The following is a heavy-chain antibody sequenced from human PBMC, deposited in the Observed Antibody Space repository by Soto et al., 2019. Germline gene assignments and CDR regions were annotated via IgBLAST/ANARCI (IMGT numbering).Heavy chain of an antibody. Sequence: QVQLVQSGAEVKKPGSSVKVSCKASGGTFSSYAISWVRQAPGQGLEWMGGIIPIFGTANYAQKFQGRVTITADESTSTAYMELSSLRSEDTAVYYCARSKRARTYYYDSGGYYTARDFDYWGQGTLVTVSS. CDR1: GGTFSSYA. J-gene: IGHJ4*02. CDR2: IIPIFGTA. CDR3: ARSKRARTYYYDSGGYYTARDFDY. V-gene: IGHV1-69*01. D-gene: IGHD3-22*01.